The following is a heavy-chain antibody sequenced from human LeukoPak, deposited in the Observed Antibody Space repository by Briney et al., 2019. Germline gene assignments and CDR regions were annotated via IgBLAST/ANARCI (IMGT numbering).Heavy chain of an antibody. CDR2: ISGSGGNT. V-gene: IGHV3-23*01. CDR1: GFTFSSYA. J-gene: IGHJ4*02. Sequence: GGSLRLSCAASGFTFSSYAMSWVRQAPGKGLEWVSAISGSGGNTYYADSVKGRFTISRDNSKNTLFLEMTDLRAEDTAVYYCAREWGLIAVAGGPGYWGQGALVTVSS. D-gene: IGHD6-19*01. CDR3: AREWGLIAVAGGPGY.